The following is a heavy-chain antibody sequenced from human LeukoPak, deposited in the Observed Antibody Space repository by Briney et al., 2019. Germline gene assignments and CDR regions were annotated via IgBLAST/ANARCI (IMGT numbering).Heavy chain of an antibody. Sequence: GGSLRLSCAASGFTFSSYAMSWVRQAPGKGLEWVSAISGSGGSTYYADSVKGRFTISRDDSKNTLYLQMNSLKTEDTAVYYCTLRYCSSTTCHRGAFDIWGQGTMVTVSS. J-gene: IGHJ3*02. CDR1: GFTFSSYA. CDR2: ISGSGGST. CDR3: TLRYCSSTTCHRGAFDI. V-gene: IGHV3-23*01. D-gene: IGHD2-2*01.